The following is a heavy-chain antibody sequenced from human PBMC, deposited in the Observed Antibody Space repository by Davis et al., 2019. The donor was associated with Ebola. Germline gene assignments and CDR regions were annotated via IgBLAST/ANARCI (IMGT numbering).Heavy chain of an antibody. D-gene: IGHD2-2*01. CDR2: ISAYNGNT. CDR1: GYTFTSYG. J-gene: IGHJ6*02. Sequence: ASVKVSCKASGYTFTSYGISWVRQAPGQGLEWMGWISAYNGNTNYAQKFQGRVTITADKSTSTAYMELSSLRSEDTAVYYCARGCSSTSCYSPFYYYGMDVWGQGTTVTVSS. V-gene: IGHV1-18*01. CDR3: ARGCSSTSCYSPFYYYGMDV.